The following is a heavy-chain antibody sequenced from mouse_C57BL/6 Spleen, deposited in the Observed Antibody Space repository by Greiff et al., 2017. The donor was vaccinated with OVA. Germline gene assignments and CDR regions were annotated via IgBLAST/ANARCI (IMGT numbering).Heavy chain of an antibody. CDR2: INPNNGGT. V-gene: IGHV1-26*01. J-gene: IGHJ1*03. CDR1: GYTFTDYY. D-gene: IGHD1-1*01. Sequence: EVQLQQSGPELVKPGASVKISCKASGYTFTDYYMNWVKQSHGKSLEWIGDINPNNGGTSYNQKFKGKATLTVDKSSSTAYMELRSLTSEDSAVYYCARDPLITTVVAKGWYFDVWGTGTTVTVSS. CDR3: ARDPLITTVVAKGWYFDV.